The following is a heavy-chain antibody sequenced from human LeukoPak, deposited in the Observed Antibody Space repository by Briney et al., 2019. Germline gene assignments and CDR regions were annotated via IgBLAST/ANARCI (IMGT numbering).Heavy chain of an antibody. CDR3: ARCATIFGVVPDY. J-gene: IGHJ4*02. CDR2: LYYSGST. V-gene: IGHV4-39*07. Sequence: SETLSLTCTVSGGSISSSSYYWGWIRQPPGKGLEWIGSLYYSGSTYYNPSLKSRVTISVDTSRNQFSLKLSSVTAADTAVYYCARCATIFGVVPDYWGQGTLVTVSS. D-gene: IGHD3-3*01. CDR1: GGSISSSSYY.